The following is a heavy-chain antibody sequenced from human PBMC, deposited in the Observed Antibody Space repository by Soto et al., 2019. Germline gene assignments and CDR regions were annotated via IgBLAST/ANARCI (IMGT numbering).Heavy chain of an antibody. CDR3: AREVSDNTSFDY. Sequence: QVQLVESGGGVVQPGRSLRLSCAASGFTFSSYGMHWVRQAPGKGLEWVAVIWYDGSNKYYADSVKGRFTIARDNSKSTLYLQMNSLRAEDTAVYSCAREVSDNTSFDYWGQGTLVTVSS. CDR2: IWYDGSNK. D-gene: IGHD3-3*01. V-gene: IGHV3-33*01. J-gene: IGHJ4*02. CDR1: GFTFSSYG.